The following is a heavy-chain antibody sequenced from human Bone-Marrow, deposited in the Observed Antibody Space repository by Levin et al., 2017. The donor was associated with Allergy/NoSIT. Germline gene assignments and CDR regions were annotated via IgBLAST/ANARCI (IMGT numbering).Heavy chain of an antibody. CDR3: AKFPLRFGLDP. V-gene: IGHV3-23*01. CDR1: GFTLGHYG. D-gene: IGHD5/OR15-5a*01. Sequence: GGSLRLSCSASGFTLGHYGMSWVRQAPGKGLEWVSTISGSATNTYYADSVKGRFTISRDNSNSTLYLQMNRLRAADTALYYCAKFPLRFGLDPWGQGTLVTVSS. CDR2: ISGSATNT. J-gene: IGHJ5*02.